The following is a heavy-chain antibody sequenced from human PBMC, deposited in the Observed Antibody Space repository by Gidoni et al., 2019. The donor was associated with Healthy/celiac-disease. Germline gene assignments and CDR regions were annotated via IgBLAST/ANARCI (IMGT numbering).Heavy chain of an antibody. D-gene: IGHD4-17*01. Sequence: QVQLVQSGAEVKKPGASVKVSCKASGYTFPSYDINWVRQATGQGLEWMGWMNPNSGNTGYAQKFQGRVTMTRNTSISTAHMELSSLRCEDTAVYYCARGLPLPDYGGNLNWHFDLWGRGTLVTVSS. CDR3: ARGLPLPDYGGNLNWHFDL. CDR2: MNPNSGNT. V-gene: IGHV1-8*01. CDR1: GYTFPSYD. J-gene: IGHJ2*01.